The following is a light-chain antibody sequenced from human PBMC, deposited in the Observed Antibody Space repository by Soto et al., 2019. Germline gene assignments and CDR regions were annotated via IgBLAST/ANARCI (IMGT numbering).Light chain of an antibody. CDR2: DAS. CDR1: QSVSNY. J-gene: IGKJ5*01. CDR3: QQRSNWPPST. V-gene: IGKV3-11*01. Sequence: EIVLTQSPATLSLSPGERATLSCRASQSVSNYLAWYKQKPGQAPRLLIYDASNRATGIPARFSGSGSGTDFTLTISSLEAEDFAVYYCQQRSNWPPSTFGQGTRLEIK.